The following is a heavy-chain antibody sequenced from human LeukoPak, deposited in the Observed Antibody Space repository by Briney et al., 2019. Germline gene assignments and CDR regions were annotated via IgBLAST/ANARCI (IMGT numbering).Heavy chain of an antibody. CDR2: ISGSSSYI. J-gene: IGHJ3*02. Sequence: GGSLRLSCAASGFTFSGYDMNWVRQAPGKGLEWVSSISGSSSYIYYADSMKGRFTISRDNAKNSLYLLMNSLRAEDTALYYCVKVGASLPDAFDIWGQGTMVTVSS. V-gene: IGHV3-21*04. CDR1: GFTFSGYD. CDR3: VKVGASLPDAFDI. D-gene: IGHD1-26*01.